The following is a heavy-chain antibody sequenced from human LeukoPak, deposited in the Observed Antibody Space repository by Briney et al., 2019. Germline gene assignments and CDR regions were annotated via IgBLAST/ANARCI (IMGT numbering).Heavy chain of an antibody. CDR3: AKDGSDYCDC. CDR1: GFTFSSYG. CDR2: ISYDGSNK. J-gene: IGHJ4*02. V-gene: IGHV3-30*18. Sequence: GGSLRLSCAASGFTFSSYGMHWVRQAPGKGLEWVAVISYDGSNKYYADSVKGRFTISRDNYKNTLYVQMNSLRAEDTAVYYCAKDGSDYCDCCGQGTLVTVSP. D-gene: IGHD3-10*01.